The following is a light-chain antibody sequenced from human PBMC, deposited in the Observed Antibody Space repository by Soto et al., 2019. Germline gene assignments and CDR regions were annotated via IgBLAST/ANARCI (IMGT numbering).Light chain of an antibody. V-gene: IGKV1-9*01. CDR3: QQVNVYTST. Sequence: IQWTQSPSSLSASVGDRVTITCRASQGISNHLGWYQHKPGKAPELLIYDASTLHTGVPSRFSGGGSGTDFTLTITRLQPEDFATYDCQQVNVYTSTFGGGTKVDIK. J-gene: IGKJ4*01. CDR2: DAS. CDR1: QGISNH.